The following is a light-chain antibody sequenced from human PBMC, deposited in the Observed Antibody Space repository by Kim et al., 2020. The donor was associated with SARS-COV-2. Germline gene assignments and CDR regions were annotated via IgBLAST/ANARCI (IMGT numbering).Light chain of an antibody. Sequence: IQMTQSPSSLSASVGDRVTITCQTSQDISIHLNWYQQKPGKAPELLIYDASNLQTGVPSRFSGSGSGTDFTFTISSLQPEDTATYYCQQYAGFTFGPGTKVDIK. CDR1: QDISIH. V-gene: IGKV1-33*01. J-gene: IGKJ3*01. CDR2: DAS. CDR3: QQYAGFT.